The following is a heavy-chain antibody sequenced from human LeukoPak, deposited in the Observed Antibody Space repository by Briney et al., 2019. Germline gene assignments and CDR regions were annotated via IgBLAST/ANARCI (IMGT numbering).Heavy chain of an antibody. V-gene: IGHV4-59*01. J-gene: IGHJ4*02. D-gene: IGHD2-8*01. Sequence: SETLSLTCTVSGGSISSYYWSWIRQPPGKGLEWIGYIYCSGSTNYNPSLKSRVTISVDTSKNQFSLKLSSVTAADTAVYYCARGQGPKWFIMFDYWGQGTLVTVSS. CDR3: ARGQGPKWFIMFDY. CDR2: IYCSGST. CDR1: GGSISSYY.